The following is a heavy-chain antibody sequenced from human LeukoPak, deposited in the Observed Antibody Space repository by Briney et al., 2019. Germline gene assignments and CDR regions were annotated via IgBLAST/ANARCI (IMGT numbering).Heavy chain of an antibody. Sequence: PAGGSLRLSCAASGFTFSSYGMHWVRQAPGKGLEWVALIWYDGSNKYYADSVKGRFTISRDNAKYSLYLQMNSLRGEDTAVYYCARGSTTGGIAARPLDYWGQGTLVTVSS. CDR3: ARGSTTGGIAARPLDY. V-gene: IGHV3-33*01. CDR1: GFTFSSYG. D-gene: IGHD6-6*01. J-gene: IGHJ4*02. CDR2: IWYDGSNK.